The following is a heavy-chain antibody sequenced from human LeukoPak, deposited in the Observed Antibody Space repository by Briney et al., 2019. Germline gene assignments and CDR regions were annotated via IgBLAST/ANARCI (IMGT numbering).Heavy chain of an antibody. J-gene: IGHJ4*02. CDR2: IYTSGST. D-gene: IGHD2-2*01. CDR3: AREDARSVPTAISPLDY. V-gene: IGHV4-61*02. Sequence: SQTLSLTCTVSGGFISSGSYYWSWIRQPAGRGLEWIGRIYTSGSTNCNPSLKSRLTVSLDTSKNQFSLKLSSVTAADTAVYYCAREDARSVPTAISPLDYWGQGTLVTVSS. CDR1: GGFISSGSYY.